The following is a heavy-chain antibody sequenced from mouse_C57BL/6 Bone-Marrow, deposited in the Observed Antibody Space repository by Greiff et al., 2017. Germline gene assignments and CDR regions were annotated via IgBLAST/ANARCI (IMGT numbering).Heavy chain of an antibody. D-gene: IGHD1-1*01. V-gene: IGHV1-76*01. J-gene: IGHJ3*01. CDR3: ARGYYYGSSYVAWFAY. Sequence: QVQLQQSGAELVRPGASVKLSCKASGYTFTDYYINWVKQRPGQGLEWIARIYPGSGNTYYNEKFKGKATLTAEKSSSTAYMQLSSLTSEDSAVYCCARGYYYGSSYVAWFAYWGQGTLVTVSA. CDR2: IYPGSGNT. CDR1: GYTFTDYY.